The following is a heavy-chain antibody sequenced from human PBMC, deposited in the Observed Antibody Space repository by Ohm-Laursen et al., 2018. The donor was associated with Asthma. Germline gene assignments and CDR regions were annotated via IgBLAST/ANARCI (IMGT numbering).Heavy chain of an antibody. Sequence: SLRLSCAASGYTFSRYSIHWVRQVPGKGLEWVAPISTASTFIYYADSVRGRFTTSRDNAKNSVYLQMNSLRAEDTALYYCARIGPEWELPGREYSLHHWGQGTQVTVSS. D-gene: IGHD1-26*01. V-gene: IGHV3-21*01. CDR2: ISTASTFI. CDR1: GYTFSRYS. CDR3: ARIGPEWELPGREYSLHH. J-gene: IGHJ1*01.